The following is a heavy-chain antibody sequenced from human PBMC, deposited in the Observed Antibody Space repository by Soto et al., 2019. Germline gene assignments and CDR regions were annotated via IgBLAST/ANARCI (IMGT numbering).Heavy chain of an antibody. CDR2: IIPIFGTA. CDR3: ASHYDSSGYYDRGLDY. CDR1: GGTFSSYA. Sequence: QVQLVQSGAEVKKPGSSVKVSCKASGGTFSSYAISWVRQAPGQGLEWMGGIIPIFGTADYAQKFQGRVTITADESTSTAYRELSSLRSEDTAVYYCASHYDSSGYYDRGLDYWGQGTLVTVSS. J-gene: IGHJ4*02. V-gene: IGHV1-69*12. D-gene: IGHD3-22*01.